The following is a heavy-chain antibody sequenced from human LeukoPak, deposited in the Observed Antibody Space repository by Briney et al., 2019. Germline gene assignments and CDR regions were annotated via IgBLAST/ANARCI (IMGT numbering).Heavy chain of an antibody. Sequence: GGSLRLSCAASGFTFSSYEMNWVRQAPGKGLEWVSYISSSGSTIYYADSVKGRFTISRDNAKNSLYLQMNSLRAEDTAVYYCAKLSDILSGYLSSYFDYWGQGTLVTVSS. CDR2: ISSSGSTI. J-gene: IGHJ4*02. CDR1: GFTFSSYE. CDR3: AKLSDILSGYLSSYFDY. V-gene: IGHV3-48*03. D-gene: IGHD3-9*01.